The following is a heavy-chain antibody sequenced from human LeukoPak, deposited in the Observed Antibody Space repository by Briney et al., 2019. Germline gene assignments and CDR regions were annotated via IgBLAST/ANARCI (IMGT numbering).Heavy chain of an antibody. CDR3: AKETARGYCAFDV. CDR1: GFTFSSCV. J-gene: IGHJ3*01. V-gene: IGHV3-23*01. D-gene: IGHD6-13*01. CDR2: ISSSGGST. Sequence: QPAGSLRLSCAASGFTFSSCVMSWVRQAPGKWLGWVSAISSSGGSTSYADSVKGRFTMSRDNSKNTLFLQMNSLRAEDTAAYYCAKETARGYCAFDVWGQGSIVTVSS.